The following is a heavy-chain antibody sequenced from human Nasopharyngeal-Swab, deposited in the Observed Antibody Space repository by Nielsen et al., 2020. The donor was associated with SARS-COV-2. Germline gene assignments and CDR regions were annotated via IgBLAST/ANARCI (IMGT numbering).Heavy chain of an antibody. CDR1: GGSISSSTYY. D-gene: IGHD6-13*01. Sequence: SETLSLTCTVSGGSISSSTYYWAWIRQPPGKGLEWIGSIYYGGSTYYNPSLKSRVTISVDTSKNQFSLKLSSVTAADTAVYYCATLSSSLYEYYFDYWGQGTLGTVSS. J-gene: IGHJ4*02. V-gene: IGHV4-39*01. CDR2: IYYGGST. CDR3: ATLSSSLYEYYFDY.